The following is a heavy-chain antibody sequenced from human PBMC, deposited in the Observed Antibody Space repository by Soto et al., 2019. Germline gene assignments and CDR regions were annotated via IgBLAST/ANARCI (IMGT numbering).Heavy chain of an antibody. J-gene: IGHJ4*02. D-gene: IGHD6-19*01. CDR2: ISGSGGST. CDR1: GFTFSSYA. CDR3: AKDLASSGWYRPYYFDY. V-gene: IGHV3-23*01. Sequence: GGSLRLSCAASGFTFSSYAMSWVRRAPGKGLEWVSAISGSGGSTYYADSVKGRFTISRDNSKNTLYLQMNSLGAEDTAVYYCAKDLASSGWYRPYYFDYWGQGTLVTVSS.